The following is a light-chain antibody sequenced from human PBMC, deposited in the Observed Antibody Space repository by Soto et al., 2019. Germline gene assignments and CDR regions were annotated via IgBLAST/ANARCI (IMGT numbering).Light chain of an antibody. CDR2: EVS. Sequence: QSVLTQPASVSGSPGQSITISCTGTSSDVGGYNYVSWYQQHPGKAPKLMIYEVSNRPSGVSNRFSGSKSGNTASLTISGLQAEDEADYYCSSYTSSSTLWVFGGGTKL. V-gene: IGLV2-14*01. CDR1: SSDVGGYNY. J-gene: IGLJ3*02. CDR3: SSYTSSSTLWV.